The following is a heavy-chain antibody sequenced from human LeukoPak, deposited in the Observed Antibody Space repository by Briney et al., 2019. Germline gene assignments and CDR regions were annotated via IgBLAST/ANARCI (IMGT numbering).Heavy chain of an antibody. Sequence: GGSLRLSCAASGFTFSDYYMGWIRQAPGKGLQWVSYISASGDTIYYSDSVKGRFTISRDNAKNSLYLQMNSLRDEDTAVYYCARDWFHAIDYWGQGTLVTVSS. J-gene: IGHJ4*02. CDR3: ARDWFHAIDY. V-gene: IGHV3-11*04. D-gene: IGHD2/OR15-2a*01. CDR1: GFTFSDYY. CDR2: ISASGDTI.